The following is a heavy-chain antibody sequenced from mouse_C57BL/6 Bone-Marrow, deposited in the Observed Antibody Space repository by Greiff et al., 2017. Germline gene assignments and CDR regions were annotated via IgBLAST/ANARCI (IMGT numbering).Heavy chain of an antibody. CDR3: ARVRQLMGY. CDR1: GFNIKDYY. Sequence: VQLQQSGAELVKPGASVKLSCTASGFNIKDYYMHWVKQRTEQGLEWIGRIDPEDGETKYAPKFQIKATITAYTSSNTAYLQLSSLTSEDTAVYYCARVRQLMGYWGQGTTLTVSS. D-gene: IGHD3-2*02. CDR2: IDPEDGET. V-gene: IGHV14-2*01. J-gene: IGHJ2*01.